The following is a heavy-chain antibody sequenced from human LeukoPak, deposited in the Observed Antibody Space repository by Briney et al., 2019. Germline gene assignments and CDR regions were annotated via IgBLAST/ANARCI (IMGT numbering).Heavy chain of an antibody. CDR1: GFTFSSYG. J-gene: IGHJ4*02. D-gene: IGHD6-13*01. CDR3: AKDLGSSWPYYFDY. CDR2: IRYDGSNK. Sequence: PGGSLRLSCAASGFTFSSYGMHWVRQAPGKGLEWVAFIRYDGSNKYYADSVKGRFTISRDNSKNTLYLQMNSLRAEDTAVYYCAKDLGSSWPYYFDYWGQGTLVTVSS. V-gene: IGHV3-30*02.